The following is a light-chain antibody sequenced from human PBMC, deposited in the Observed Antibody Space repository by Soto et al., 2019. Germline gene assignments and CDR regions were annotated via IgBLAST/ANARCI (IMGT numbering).Light chain of an antibody. CDR3: QQYNNWPLT. J-gene: IGKJ5*01. V-gene: IGKV3-15*01. CDR1: QSISSN. CDR2: GTS. Sequence: EILMTQSPASLSVSPGERVILSCRATQSISSNLAWYQQKPGQAPRLLIYGTSTRATGIPARFSGSGSGTEFTLTITSLQSEDFALYFYQQYNNWPLTFGQGTRLEIK.